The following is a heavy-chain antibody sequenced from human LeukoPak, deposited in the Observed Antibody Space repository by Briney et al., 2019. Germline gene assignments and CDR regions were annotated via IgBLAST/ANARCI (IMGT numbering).Heavy chain of an antibody. CDR1: GGSFSGYY. Sequence: SETLSLTCAVYGGSFSGYYWSWIRQPPGKGLEWIGEINHSGSTNYNPSLKSRVTISVDTSKNQFSLKLSSVTAADTAVYYCARGSRTYCTNGVCYTADLGFDPWGQGTLVTVSS. CDR2: INHSGST. D-gene: IGHD2-8*01. V-gene: IGHV4-34*01. J-gene: IGHJ5*02. CDR3: ARGSRTYCTNGVCYTADLGFDP.